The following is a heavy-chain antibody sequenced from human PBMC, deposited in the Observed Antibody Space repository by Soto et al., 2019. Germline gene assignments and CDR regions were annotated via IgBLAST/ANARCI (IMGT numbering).Heavy chain of an antibody. J-gene: IGHJ4*02. D-gene: IGHD6-19*01. V-gene: IGHV1-2*04. CDR1: GYIFTGYY. CDR3: ATSRISIAVAGETEYYFDY. Sequence: ASVKVSCKASGYIFTGYYMHWVRQAPGQGLEWMGWINPNSGDTNYTQKFQGWVTMTRDTSFSTAYMELSRLRSDDTAVYYCATSRISIAVAGETEYYFDYWGQGTLVTVSS. CDR2: INPNSGDT.